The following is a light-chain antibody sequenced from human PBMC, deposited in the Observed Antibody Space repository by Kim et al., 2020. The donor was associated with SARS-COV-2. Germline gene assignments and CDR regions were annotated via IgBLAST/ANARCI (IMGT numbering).Light chain of an antibody. CDR1: QCFRSG. CDR3: QQNNSYKT. Sequence: GDRVTITFRASQCFRSGSAWYQHKPANAPKHLIYDASSLYSGHPSRFSGSGTGTESTLTISSLPPVDFATYYSQQNNSYKTFDQGTK. J-gene: IGKJ1*01. CDR2: DAS. V-gene: IGKV1-5*01.